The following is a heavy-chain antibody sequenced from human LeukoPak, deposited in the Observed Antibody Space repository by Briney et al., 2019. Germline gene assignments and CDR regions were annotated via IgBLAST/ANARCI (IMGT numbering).Heavy chain of an antibody. CDR1: GGSISSYY. D-gene: IGHD5/OR15-5a*01. V-gene: IGHV4-59*08. CDR3: AKYVSTGWFDP. CDR2: IYYSGST. J-gene: IGHJ5*02. Sequence: SETLSLTCTVSGGSISSYYWSWIRQPPGKGLEWIGYIYYSGSTNYNPSLKSRVTISVDTSENQFSLQLTSATAADTAVYYCAKYVSTGWFDPWGQGTLVTVSS.